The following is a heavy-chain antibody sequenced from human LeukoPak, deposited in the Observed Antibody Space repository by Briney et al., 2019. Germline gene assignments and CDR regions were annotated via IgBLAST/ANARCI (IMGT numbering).Heavy chain of an antibody. Sequence: SGGSLRLSCAASGFTFSSYAMTWVRQAPGKGLEWISAISGSAYSTSYADSVKGRFTISRDNSKNTLYLQMNSLRAEDTAIYYCARNTSGFKLGDAFDIWGQETMVTVSS. CDR3: ARNTSGFKLGDAFDI. CDR1: GFTFSSYA. CDR2: ISGSAYST. V-gene: IGHV3-23*01. J-gene: IGHJ3*02. D-gene: IGHD3-22*01.